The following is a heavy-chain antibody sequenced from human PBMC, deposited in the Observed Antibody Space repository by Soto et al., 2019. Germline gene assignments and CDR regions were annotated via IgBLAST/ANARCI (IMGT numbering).Heavy chain of an antibody. V-gene: IGHV1-69*13. Sequence: ASVKVSCKASGGTFSSYAISWVRQAPGQGLEWMGGIIPIFGTANYAQKFHGRVTITADESTSKAYMELSSLRSENMAVYYCARGLYYYDSSGSHDAFDIWGQGTMVTVSS. CDR2: IIPIFGTA. CDR1: GGTFSSYA. D-gene: IGHD3-22*01. J-gene: IGHJ3*02. CDR3: ARGLYYYDSSGSHDAFDI.